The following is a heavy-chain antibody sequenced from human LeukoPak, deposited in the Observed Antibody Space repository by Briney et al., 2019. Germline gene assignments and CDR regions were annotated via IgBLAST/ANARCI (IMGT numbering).Heavy chain of an antibody. V-gene: IGHV1-69*06. CDR2: IIPLFNTP. D-gene: IGHD5-24*01. Sequence: SVKVSCKDSGGTFSSYSINWVRQAPRQGLEWMGGIIPLFNTPNYAQKFQGRVTITADKSTSTAYMELSSLRSEDTAVYYCARLATTHLGYFDYWGQGTLVTVSS. CDR1: GGTFSSYS. J-gene: IGHJ4*02. CDR3: ARLATTHLGYFDY.